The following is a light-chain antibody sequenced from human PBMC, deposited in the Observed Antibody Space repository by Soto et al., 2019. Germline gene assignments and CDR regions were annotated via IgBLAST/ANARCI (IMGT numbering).Light chain of an antibody. Sequence: QSVLTQPASVPGSPGQSIAISCTGTSSDVGGYNYVSWYQQHPDKAPKLIIYDVGDRPSGVSDRFSGSKSGNTASLTISGLQAEDEAHYYCTSYTSSSTYVFGTGTKVTVL. CDR1: SSDVGGYNY. CDR3: TSYTSSSTYV. CDR2: DVG. J-gene: IGLJ1*01. V-gene: IGLV2-14*01.